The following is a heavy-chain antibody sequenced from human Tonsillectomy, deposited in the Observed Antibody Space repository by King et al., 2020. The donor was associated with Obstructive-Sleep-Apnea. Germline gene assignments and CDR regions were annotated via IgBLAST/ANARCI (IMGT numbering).Heavy chain of an antibody. J-gene: IGHJ4*02. Sequence: VQLQESGPGLVKPSETLSLTCTVSGYSISSGYYWGWIRQPPGKGLEWIGSIYYSVGTYYNPSLKSRVTISVDTSKNQFSLKLSSVTAADTAVYYCARDGDYYSWGQGTLVTVSS. V-gene: IGHV4-38-2*02. CDR2: IYYSVGT. CDR3: ARDGDYYS. CDR1: GYSISSGYY. D-gene: IGHD2-21*02.